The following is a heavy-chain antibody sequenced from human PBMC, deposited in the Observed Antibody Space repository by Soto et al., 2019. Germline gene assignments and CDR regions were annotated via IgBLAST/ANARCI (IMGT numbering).Heavy chain of an antibody. CDR1: GYTFTGYY. Sequence: ASVKVSCKASGYTFTGYYMHWVRQAPGQGLEWMGWMNPNSGNTGYAQKFQGRVAITRDTSASTAYMELSSLRSEDTAVYYCARGPIAAADWFDPWGQGTLVTVSS. J-gene: IGHJ5*02. CDR2: MNPNSGNT. V-gene: IGHV1-8*03. D-gene: IGHD6-13*01. CDR3: ARGPIAAADWFDP.